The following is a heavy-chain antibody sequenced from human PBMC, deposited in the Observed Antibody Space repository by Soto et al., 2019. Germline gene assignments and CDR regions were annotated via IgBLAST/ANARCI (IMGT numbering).Heavy chain of an antibody. CDR1: GFTFSSYG. CDR2: IWYDGSNK. J-gene: IGHJ4*02. V-gene: IGHV3-33*01. D-gene: IGHD5-18*01. Sequence: GGSLRLSCAASGFTFSSYGMHWVRQAPGKGLEWVAVIWYDGSNKYYADSVKGRFTISRDNSKNTRYLQMNSLRAEDTAVYYCASHVDTAMVTAGYWGQGTLVTVSS. CDR3: ASHVDTAMVTAGY.